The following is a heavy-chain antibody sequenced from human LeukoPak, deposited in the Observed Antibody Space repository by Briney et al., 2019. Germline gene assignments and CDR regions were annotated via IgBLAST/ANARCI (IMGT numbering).Heavy chain of an antibody. Sequence: SVKVSCKASGGTFSSYAISWVRQAPGQGLEWMGGIIPIFGTANYAQKFQGRVTITADESTSTAYMELSSLRSEDTAVYYCASSLGYCTNGVCFNWFDPWGQGTLVTVSP. CDR1: GGTFSSYA. CDR3: ASSLGYCTNGVCFNWFDP. D-gene: IGHD2-8*01. V-gene: IGHV1-69*13. J-gene: IGHJ5*02. CDR2: IIPIFGTA.